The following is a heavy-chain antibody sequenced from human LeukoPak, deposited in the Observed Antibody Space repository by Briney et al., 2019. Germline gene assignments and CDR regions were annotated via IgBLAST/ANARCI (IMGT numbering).Heavy chain of an antibody. CDR1: GFTFSSYA. J-gene: IGHJ5*02. Sequence: GGSLRLSCAPSGFTFSSYAMSWVRQAPGKGLEWVSAISGSGGSTYYADSVKGRFTISRDNSKNTLYLQMNSLRAEDTAVYYCAKAYDFWSGYSDNNWFDPWGQGTLVTVSS. D-gene: IGHD3-3*01. V-gene: IGHV3-23*01. CDR3: AKAYDFWSGYSDNNWFDP. CDR2: ISGSGGST.